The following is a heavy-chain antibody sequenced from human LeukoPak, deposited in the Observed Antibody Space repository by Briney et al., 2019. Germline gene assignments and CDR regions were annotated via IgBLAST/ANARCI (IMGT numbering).Heavy chain of an antibody. D-gene: IGHD2/OR15-2a*01. Sequence: GASVNVSCKASGYTFTSYAMHWVRQAPGQRLEWMGWINAGNGNTKYSQKFQGRVTITGDTSASTAYMELSSLRSEDTAVYYCAREAPGFSSFDYWGQGTLVTVSS. CDR1: GYTFTSYA. V-gene: IGHV1-3*01. CDR3: AREAPGFSSFDY. CDR2: INAGNGNT. J-gene: IGHJ4*02.